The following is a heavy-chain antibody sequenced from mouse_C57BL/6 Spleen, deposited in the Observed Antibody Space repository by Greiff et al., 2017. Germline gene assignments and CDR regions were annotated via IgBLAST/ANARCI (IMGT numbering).Heavy chain of an antibody. Sequence: QVQLQQPGAELVMPGASVKLSCKASGYTFTSYWMHWVKQRPGQGLEWIGEIDPSDSYTNYNQKFKGKSTLTVDKSSSTAYMKLSSLTSEDSAVYYCARRSYYGRSYYAMDYWGQGTSVTVSS. CDR1: GYTFTSYW. CDR2: IDPSDSYT. V-gene: IGHV1-69*01. D-gene: IGHD1-1*01. J-gene: IGHJ4*01. CDR3: ARRSYYGRSYYAMDY.